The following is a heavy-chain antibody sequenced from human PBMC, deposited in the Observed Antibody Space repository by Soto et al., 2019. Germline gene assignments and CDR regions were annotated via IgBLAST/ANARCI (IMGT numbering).Heavy chain of an antibody. J-gene: IGHJ6*02. V-gene: IGHV3-48*03. CDR3: ARGGPYYYYGMDV. CDR1: GFTFSSYE. CDR2: ISSSGSTI. Sequence: EVQLVESGGGLVQPGGSLRLSCAASGFTFSSYEMNWVRQAPGKGLEWVSYISSSGSTIYYADSVKGRFTISRDNAKNSLYLQMNSLRAEDTAVYYCARGGPYYYYGMDVWGQGTTVTVSS.